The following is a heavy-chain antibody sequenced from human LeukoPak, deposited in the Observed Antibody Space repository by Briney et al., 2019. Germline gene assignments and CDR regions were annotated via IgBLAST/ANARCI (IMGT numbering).Heavy chain of an antibody. J-gene: IGHJ4*02. D-gene: IGHD1-1*01. CDR1: GGPISSHY. CDR2: IYYTGST. CDR3: ARDPYLTGKFDY. Sequence: SETLSLTCTVSGGPISSHYWSWIRQPPGKGLEWIGFIYYTGSTNYNPYNPSLKSRVTISVDTSKNQFSLKLSSVTAADTAVYYCARDPYLTGKFDYWGQGTLVTVSS. V-gene: IGHV4-59*11.